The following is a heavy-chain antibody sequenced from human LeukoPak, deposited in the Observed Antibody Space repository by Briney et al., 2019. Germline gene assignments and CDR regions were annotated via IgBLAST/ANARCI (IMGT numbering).Heavy chain of an antibody. D-gene: IGHD6-13*01. CDR1: GFTFSSYA. CDR3: AKDRLRYSSSWYGY. V-gene: IGHV3-23*01. CDR2: ISGSGGST. Sequence: GGSLRLSCVASGFTFSSYAINWVRQAPGKGLEWVSGISGSGGSTYYADSVKGRFTISRDNSKNTVYLQMNSLRAEDTAVYYCAKDRLRYSSSWYGYWGQGTLVTVSS. J-gene: IGHJ4*02.